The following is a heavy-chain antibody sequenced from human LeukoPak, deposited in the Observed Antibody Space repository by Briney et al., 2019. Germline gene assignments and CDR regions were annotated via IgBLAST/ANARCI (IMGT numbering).Heavy chain of an antibody. V-gene: IGHV3-43*02. CDR3: ARGYCSSTSCSIDY. D-gene: IGHD2-2*01. CDR2: ISGDGGST. CDR1: GFTFDDYA. Sequence: PGGSLRLSCAASGFTFDDYAMHWVRQAPGKGLEWVSLISGDGGSTYYADSVKGRFTISRDNAKDSLYLQMNSLRAEDTAVYYCARGYCSSTSCSIDYWGQGTLVTVSS. J-gene: IGHJ4*02.